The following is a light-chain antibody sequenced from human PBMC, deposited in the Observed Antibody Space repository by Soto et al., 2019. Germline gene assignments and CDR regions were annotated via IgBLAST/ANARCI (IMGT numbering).Light chain of an antibody. V-gene: IGKV4-1*01. J-gene: IGKJ4*01. CDR1: QSVLYNSNSKNY. CDR3: QQYYSTPLT. CDR2: WAS. Sequence: DIVMTQSPDSLAVSLGERATINCKSSQSVLYNSNSKNYLAWYQQKPGQPPNLLIYWASTRESGVPDRFSGSGSGTNFTLTISSLQAEDVAVYYCQQYYSTPLTFGGGTKVEIK.